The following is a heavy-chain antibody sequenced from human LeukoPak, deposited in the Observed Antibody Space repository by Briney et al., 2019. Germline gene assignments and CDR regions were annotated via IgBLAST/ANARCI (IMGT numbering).Heavy chain of an antibody. CDR2: ISGSGGST. Sequence: PGGSLRLSCAASGFTFSGYAMSWVRQAPGKGLEWVSAISGSGGSTYYADSVKGRFTISRDNSKNTLYLQMNSLRAEDTAVYYCANPYSSSWSFYYYGMDVWGQGTTVTVSS. D-gene: IGHD6-13*01. CDR1: GFTFSGYA. J-gene: IGHJ6*02. V-gene: IGHV3-23*01. CDR3: ANPYSSSWSFYYYGMDV.